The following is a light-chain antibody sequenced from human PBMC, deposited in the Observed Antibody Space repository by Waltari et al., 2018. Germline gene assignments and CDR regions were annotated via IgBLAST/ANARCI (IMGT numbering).Light chain of an antibody. CDR1: QSVSRA. CDR3: QHYVRLPAT. Sequence: IVLTQSPGSLSSSPGESVTLSCRASQSVSRALAWYQQKPGQAPRLLIFGASNRSTGIPDRFSGSGSETDFSLTISRLEPEDFAVYYCQHYVRLPATFGRGTKVEIK. CDR2: GAS. J-gene: IGKJ1*01. V-gene: IGKV3-20*01.